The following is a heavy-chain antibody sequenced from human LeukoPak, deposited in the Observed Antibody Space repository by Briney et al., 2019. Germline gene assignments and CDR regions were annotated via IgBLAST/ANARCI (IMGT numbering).Heavy chain of an antibody. CDR1: GGSFSGYY. J-gene: IGHJ4*02. Sequence: PSENLSLTCADYGGSFSGYYWSWIRQPPGKGLEWIGEINHSGSTNYNPSLKSRVTISVDTSKNQFSLKLSSVTAADTAVYYCAGSRITMIVVVPFDYWGQGTLVTVSS. CDR3: AGSRITMIVVVPFDY. V-gene: IGHV4-34*01. CDR2: INHSGST. D-gene: IGHD3-22*01.